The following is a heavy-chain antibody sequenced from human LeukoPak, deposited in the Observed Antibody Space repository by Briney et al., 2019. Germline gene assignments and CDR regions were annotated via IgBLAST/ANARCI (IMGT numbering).Heavy chain of an antibody. J-gene: IGHJ4*02. CDR3: ARRMGSSWYRGRASHQQDY. CDR1: GYTFTSYG. D-gene: IGHD6-13*01. CDR2: ISAYNGNT. Sequence: GASVKVSCKASGYTFTSYGISWVRQAPGQGLEWMGWISAYNGNTNYAQKLQGRVTMTTDTSTSTAYMELRSLRSEDTAVYYCARRMGSSWYRGRASHQQDYWGQGTLVTVSS. V-gene: IGHV1-18*01.